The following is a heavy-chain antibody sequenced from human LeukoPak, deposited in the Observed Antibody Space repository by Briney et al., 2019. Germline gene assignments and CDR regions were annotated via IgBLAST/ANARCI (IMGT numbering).Heavy chain of an antibody. CDR1: GYSISSGYY. CDR3: ARHEEEDGYNAKTIDY. Sequence: SETLSLTCAVSGYSISSGYYWGWIRQPPGKGLEWIGTIHSSGSTTYYGPSLKSRLTISVDTSKNQFSLKLSSVTAADTAVYYCARHEEEDGYNAKTIDYWGQGTLVTVSS. CDR2: IHSSGSTT. J-gene: IGHJ4*02. V-gene: IGHV4-38-2*01. D-gene: IGHD5-24*01.